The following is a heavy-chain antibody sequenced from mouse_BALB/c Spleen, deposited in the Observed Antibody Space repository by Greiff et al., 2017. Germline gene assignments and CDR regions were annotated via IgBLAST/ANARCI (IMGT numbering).Heavy chain of an antibody. V-gene: IGHV1S135*01. CDR2: IDPYYGGT. CDR1: GYSFTGYN. J-gene: IGHJ3*01. CDR3: AREHRNHEFAY. Sequence: EVQRVESGPELEKPGASVKISCKASGYSFTGYNMHWVKQSNGKSLEWIGNIDPYYGGTGYNQKFKGKATLTVDKSSSTAYMQLKSLTSEDSAVYDCAREHRNHEFAYWGQGTTVTVSA.